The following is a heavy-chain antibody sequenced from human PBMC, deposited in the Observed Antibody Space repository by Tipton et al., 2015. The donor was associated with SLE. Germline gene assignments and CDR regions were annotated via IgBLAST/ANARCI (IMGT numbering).Heavy chain of an antibody. V-gene: IGHV3-30*04. CDR1: GFTFSSYA. D-gene: IGHD3-3*01. Sequence: SLRLSCAASGFTFSSYAMHWVRQAPGKGLEWGAIISYDGSNKFYADSVKGRFTISRDNSKNTLYLQMNSLRAEDTAVYYCTRGVLRFLEWLLSGSFQHWGQGTLVTVSS. J-gene: IGHJ1*01. CDR3: TRGVLRFLEWLLSGSFQH. CDR2: ISYDGSNK.